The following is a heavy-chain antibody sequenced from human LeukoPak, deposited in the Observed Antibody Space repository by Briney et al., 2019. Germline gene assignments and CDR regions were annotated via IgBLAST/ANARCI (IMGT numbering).Heavy chain of an antibody. V-gene: IGHV1-18*01. CDR2: ISAYNGNT. J-gene: IGHJ5*02. D-gene: IGHD3-9*01. CDR1: GYTFTSYG. Sequence: GASVKVSCKASGYTFTSYGISWVRQAPGQGLEWMGWISAYNGNTNYAQKLQGRVTITTDTSTSTAYMELRSLRSDDTAVYYCARDLRRRTIWAAGWGSWGQGTLVTVSS. CDR3: ARDLRRRTIWAAGWGS.